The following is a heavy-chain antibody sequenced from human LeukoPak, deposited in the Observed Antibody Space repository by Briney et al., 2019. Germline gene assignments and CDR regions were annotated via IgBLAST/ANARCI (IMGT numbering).Heavy chain of an antibody. D-gene: IGHD3-22*01. CDR1: GFTFSSCA. V-gene: IGHV3-23*01. CDR2: ITGSGATS. J-gene: IGHJ4*02. CDR3: AKESTRVIEVYFDS. Sequence: PGGSLRLSCSASGFTFSSCAMRWVRQAPGKGLQWVSSITGSGATSYYADSVRGRFIVSRDNSKNTLYLEMNSLRADDTAVYFCAKESTRVIEVYFDSWGQGTLVTVSS.